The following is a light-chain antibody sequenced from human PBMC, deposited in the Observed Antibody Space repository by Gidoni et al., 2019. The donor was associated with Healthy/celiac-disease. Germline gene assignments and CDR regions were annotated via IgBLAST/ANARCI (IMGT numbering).Light chain of an antibody. CDR3: QQSYSTLWT. J-gene: IGKJ1*01. Sequence: DIQLTQSPSSLSASVGDRVTITCRASQSISSYLNLYQQKPGKAPKLLIYAAYSLQSGVPSRFSGSGSGTDFTLTISSLQPEDFATYYCQQSYSTLWTFGQGTKVEIK. CDR1: QSISSY. CDR2: AAY. V-gene: IGKV1-39*01.